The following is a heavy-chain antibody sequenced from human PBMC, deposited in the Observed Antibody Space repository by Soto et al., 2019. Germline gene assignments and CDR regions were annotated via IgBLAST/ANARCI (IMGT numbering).Heavy chain of an antibody. Sequence: PSETLSLTCTVSGGSISSSSYYWGWIRQPPGKGLEWIGSIYYSGSTYYNPSLKSRVTISVDTSKNQFSLKLSSVTAADTAVYYCARVEGTKAIVIMLYAIYGMDVWGQGTTVTVSS. J-gene: IGHJ6*02. V-gene: IGHV4-39*01. CDR3: ARVEGTKAIVIMLYAIYGMDV. D-gene: IGHD2-8*01. CDR1: GGSISSSSYY. CDR2: IYYSGST.